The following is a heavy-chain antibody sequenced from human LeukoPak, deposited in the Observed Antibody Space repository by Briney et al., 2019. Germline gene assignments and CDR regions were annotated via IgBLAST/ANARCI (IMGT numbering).Heavy chain of an antibody. D-gene: IGHD5-18*01. Sequence: SETLSLTCAVYGGSSSGYYWSWIRQPPGKGLEWIGEINHSGSTNCNPSLKSRVTISVDTSKNQFSLKLSSVTAADTAVYYCARLRGYSYGFRRPFDYWGQGTLVTVSS. J-gene: IGHJ4*02. CDR1: GGSSSGYY. V-gene: IGHV4-34*01. CDR2: INHSGST. CDR3: ARLRGYSYGFRRPFDY.